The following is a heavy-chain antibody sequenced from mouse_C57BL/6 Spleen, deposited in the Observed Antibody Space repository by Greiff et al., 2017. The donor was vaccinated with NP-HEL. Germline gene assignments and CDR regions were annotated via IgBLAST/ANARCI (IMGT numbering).Heavy chain of an antibody. CDR3: VSMIPPSGFAY. V-gene: IGHV1-26*01. CDR2: INPNNGGT. D-gene: IGHD2-3*01. J-gene: IGHJ3*01. CDR1: GYTFTDYY. Sequence: VQLQQSGPELVKPGASVKISCKASGYTFTDYYMNWVKQSHGKSLEWIGDINPNNGGTSYNQKFKGKATLTVDKSSSTAYMELRSLTSEDSAVYYCVSMIPPSGFAYWGQGTLVTVSA.